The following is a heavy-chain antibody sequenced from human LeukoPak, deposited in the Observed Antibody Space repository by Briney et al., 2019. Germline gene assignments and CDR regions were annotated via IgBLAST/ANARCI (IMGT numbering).Heavy chain of an antibody. V-gene: IGHV1-3*04. Sequence: ASVKVSCKASGHTFANYAMHWVRQAPGQSLEWMGWINSANGNTKYLQKFQGRVTITRDTSASTAYMELSSLRSEDTAVYYCARDGRFIVADYYYGMDVWGQGTTVTVSS. CDR3: ARDGRFIVADYYYGMDV. CDR2: INSANGNT. CDR1: GHTFANYA. D-gene: IGHD1-26*01. J-gene: IGHJ6*02.